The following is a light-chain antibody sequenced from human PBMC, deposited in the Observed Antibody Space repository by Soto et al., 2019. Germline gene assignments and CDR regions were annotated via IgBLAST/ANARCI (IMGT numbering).Light chain of an antibody. CDR1: QTINKY. Sequence: DIQMTQSPSSLSASVGDRVTITCRASQTINKYLNWYQQKPGRAPKLLISAASTLQSGVPARLSGSGSRAEFTLTISSLQPEDFASYYCQQTYIIPLTFGQGTKVEIK. CDR2: AAS. CDR3: QQTYIIPLT. V-gene: IGKV1-39*01. J-gene: IGKJ1*01.